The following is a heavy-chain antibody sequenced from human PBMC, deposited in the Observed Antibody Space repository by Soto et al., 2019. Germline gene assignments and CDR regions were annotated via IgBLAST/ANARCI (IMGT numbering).Heavy chain of an antibody. Sequence: QVQLQESGPGLVKPSQTLSLTCTVSGGSISSGGYYWSWIRQHPGTGMEWIGYIYYSGSTYYNPSLKSRVTISVNTSKNQFSLNLSSVTAADTAVYYCARVWNYRDYYYYMDVWGKGTTVTVSS. CDR2: IYYSGST. J-gene: IGHJ6*03. V-gene: IGHV4-31*03. CDR1: GGSISSGGYY. D-gene: IGHD1-7*01. CDR3: ARVWNYRDYYYYMDV.